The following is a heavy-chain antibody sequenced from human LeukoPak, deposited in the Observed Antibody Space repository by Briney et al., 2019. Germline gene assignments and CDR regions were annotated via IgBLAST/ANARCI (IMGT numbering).Heavy chain of an antibody. D-gene: IGHD5-24*01. V-gene: IGHV3-21*01. CDR3: ARVNIDFDGYNLHFDY. J-gene: IGHJ4*02. Sequence: GGSLRLSYAASGFTFSSYSMNWVRQAPGKGLEWVSSISSSSSYIYYADSVKGRFTISRDNAKNSLYLQMNSLRAEDTAVYYCARVNIDFDGYNLHFDYWGQGTLVTVSS. CDR2: ISSSSSYI. CDR1: GFTFSSYS.